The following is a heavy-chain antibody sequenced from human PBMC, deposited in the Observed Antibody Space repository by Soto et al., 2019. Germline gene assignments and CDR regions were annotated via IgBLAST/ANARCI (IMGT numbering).Heavy chain of an antibody. V-gene: IGHV2-5*02. J-gene: IGHJ4*02. CDR2: IYWDDDK. CDR1: GFSLSSSGVG. Sequence: QITLKESGPTRVRPTQTLTLTCTFSGFSLSSSGVGVGWIRQPPGKALEWLALIYWDDDKRYSPSLKSRLTITKDTSKNQVVLTLTKLDTVDTATYYCARGGWTTYYSPFFDYWGQGTLVTVSS. CDR3: ARGGWTTYYSPFFDY. D-gene: IGHD3-10*01.